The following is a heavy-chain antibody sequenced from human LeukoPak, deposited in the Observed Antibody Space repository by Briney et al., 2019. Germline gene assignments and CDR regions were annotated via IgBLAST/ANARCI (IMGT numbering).Heavy chain of an antibody. D-gene: IGHD1-1*01. CDR3: ARAWNCDF. Sequence: GGSLRLSCAASGFTFSSYWMSWVRQAPGKGLEWVADINQDGSEKYYVDSVKGRFTISRDNAKNSLYLQMNSLRTEDTAVYYCARAWNCDFWGQGALVTVSS. CDR1: GFTFSSYW. V-gene: IGHV3-7*05. J-gene: IGHJ4*02. CDR2: INQDGSEK.